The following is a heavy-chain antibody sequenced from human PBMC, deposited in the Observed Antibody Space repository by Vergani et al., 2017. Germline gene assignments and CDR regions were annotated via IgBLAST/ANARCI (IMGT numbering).Heavy chain of an antibody. V-gene: IGHV5-51*01. J-gene: IGHJ4*02. Sequence: EVELVQSGPEMRKPGESLKISCKGSEYSFGNYWIGWVRQMPGKGLEWMGIIYPADSDTSYSPSFQGQVTISPDKSISTAFLQWDSLKASDTALYYCARHTTYTDSWGQGTLVTVSS. D-gene: IGHD1-1*01. CDR1: EYSFGNYW. CDR3: ARHTTYTDS. CDR2: IYPADSDT.